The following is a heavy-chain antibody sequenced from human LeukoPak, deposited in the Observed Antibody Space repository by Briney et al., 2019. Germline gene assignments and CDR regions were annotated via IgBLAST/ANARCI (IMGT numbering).Heavy chain of an antibody. D-gene: IGHD3-3*01. Sequence: KSGGSLRLSCVGSGVTFINYTMNWVRQAPGKGLEWISSISSSSTKIYYADSVKGRFTTARDNAKKSRYLQMNSPRAEDTAVYYCARVGSGYYEYYFDYWGQGTLVTVSS. V-gene: IGHV3-21*01. CDR2: ISSSSTKI. CDR3: ARVGSGYYEYYFDY. J-gene: IGHJ4*02. CDR1: GVTFINYT.